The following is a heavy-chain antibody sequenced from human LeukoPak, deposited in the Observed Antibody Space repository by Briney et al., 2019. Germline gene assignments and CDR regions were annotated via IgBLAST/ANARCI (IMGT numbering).Heavy chain of an antibody. Sequence: GGSLRLSCAASGFTLSSYGMHWVRQAPGKGLEWVAVISYDGSNKYYADSVKGRFTISRDNSKNTLYLQMNSLRAEDTAVYYCAKEINDILTGYHHDAFDIWGQGTMVTVSS. J-gene: IGHJ3*02. V-gene: IGHV3-30*18. CDR2: ISYDGSNK. D-gene: IGHD3-9*01. CDR3: AKEINDILTGYHHDAFDI. CDR1: GFTLSSYG.